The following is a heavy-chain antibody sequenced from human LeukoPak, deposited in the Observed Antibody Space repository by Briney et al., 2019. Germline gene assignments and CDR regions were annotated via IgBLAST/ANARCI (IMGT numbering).Heavy chain of an antibody. D-gene: IGHD4-23*01. Sequence: GGSLRLSCVASGFAVGSNYMSWVRQAPGKGLEWVSIIYSGGSRYYADSVKGRFTISRDISQNTLFLEMNSLRVEDTAVYYCARVPVLGTRENFQRWGQGTQVTVSS. J-gene: IGHJ1*01. CDR1: GFAVGSNY. CDR3: ARVPVLGTRENFQR. CDR2: IYSGGSR. V-gene: IGHV3-66*01.